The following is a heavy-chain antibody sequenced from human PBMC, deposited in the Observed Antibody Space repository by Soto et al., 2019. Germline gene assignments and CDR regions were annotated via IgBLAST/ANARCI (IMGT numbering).Heavy chain of an antibody. CDR1: GFTFSSYA. V-gene: IGHV3-23*01. J-gene: IGHJ1*01. D-gene: IGHD6-19*01. Sequence: EVQLLESGGGLVQPGGSLRLSFAASGFTFSSYAMNWVRQAPGKGLEWVSAISGSGGSTYYADSVKGRFTISRDNSKNTLYLQMNSLRAEDTAVYFCARDPDSSGWYYFQHWGQGTLVTVSS. CDR2: ISGSGGST. CDR3: ARDPDSSGWYYFQH.